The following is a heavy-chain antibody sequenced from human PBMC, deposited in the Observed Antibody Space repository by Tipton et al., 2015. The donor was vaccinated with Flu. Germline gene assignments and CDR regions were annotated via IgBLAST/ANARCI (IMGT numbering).Heavy chain of an antibody. D-gene: IGHD3-10*01. V-gene: IGHV4-59*12. Sequence: TLSLTCTVSGGSISTYYWCWIRQPPGRGLEWVGYIYYSGSTNYNPSLKSRVTISLDTSKNQFSLKLSSVTAADTAVYYCARDPATDDYGLGSHFDGMDVWGQGTTVTVSS. J-gene: IGHJ6*02. CDR2: IYYSGST. CDR3: ARDPATDDYGLGSHFDGMDV. CDR1: GGSISTYY.